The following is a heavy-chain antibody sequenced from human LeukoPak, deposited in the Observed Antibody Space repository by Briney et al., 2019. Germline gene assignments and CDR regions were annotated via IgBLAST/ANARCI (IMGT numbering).Heavy chain of an antibody. V-gene: IGHV3-30*04. CDR2: ISYDGRDK. CDR3: ARGSEGSCSSTSCPRYFQH. D-gene: IGHD2-2*01. Sequence: GGSLRLSCVASGFTFSSYAMQWVRQAPGKGLEWVADISYDGRDKYYADSVKGRITISRDNSKNTLYLQMNSLRAEDTAVYYCARGSEGSCSSTSCPRYFQHWGQGTLVTVSS. CDR1: GFTFSSYA. J-gene: IGHJ1*01.